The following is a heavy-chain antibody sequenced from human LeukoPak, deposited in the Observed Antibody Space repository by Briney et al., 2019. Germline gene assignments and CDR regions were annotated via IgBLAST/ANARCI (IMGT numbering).Heavy chain of an antibody. D-gene: IGHD6-13*01. V-gene: IGHV4-59*12. CDR2: IHYSGST. CDR1: GGTISSYY. CDR3: ARGIADPYSFDS. J-gene: IGHJ4*02. Sequence: PSETLSLTCTVSGGTISSYYWNWIRQPPGKGLEWIGYIHYSGSTKYNPSLKSRVTISVDTSKNQFSLNLSSVTAADTAVYYCARGIADPYSFDSWGQGTLVTVSS.